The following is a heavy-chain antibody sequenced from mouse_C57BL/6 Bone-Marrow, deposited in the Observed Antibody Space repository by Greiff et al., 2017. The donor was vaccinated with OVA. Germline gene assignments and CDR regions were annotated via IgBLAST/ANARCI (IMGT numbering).Heavy chain of an antibody. V-gene: IGHV5-17*01. CDR3: ARSGLRRVFDY. D-gene: IGHD2-4*01. CDR2: ISSGSSTI. CDR1: GFTFSDYG. Sequence: EVHLVESGGGLVKPGGSLKLSCAASGFTFSDYGMHWVRPAPEKGLEWVAYISSGSSTIYYADTGKGRFTISRDNAKNTLFLQMTSLRSEDTAMYYCARSGLRRVFDYWGQGTTLTVSS. J-gene: IGHJ2*01.